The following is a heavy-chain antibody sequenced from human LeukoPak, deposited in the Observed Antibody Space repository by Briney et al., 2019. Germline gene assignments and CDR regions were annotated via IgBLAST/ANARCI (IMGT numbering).Heavy chain of an antibody. CDR1: GFTFSGSA. CDR2: IRSKGNNDAT. Sequence: GRSLRLSCAASGFTFSGSAMNWVRQASGKGLEWVGHIRSKGNNDATTYAASVKGRFTISRDDSKNTAYLQMNSLESEDTAVYYCTKDYHYGIDVWGQGTTVTVSS. V-gene: IGHV3-73*01. CDR3: TKDYHYGIDV. J-gene: IGHJ6*02.